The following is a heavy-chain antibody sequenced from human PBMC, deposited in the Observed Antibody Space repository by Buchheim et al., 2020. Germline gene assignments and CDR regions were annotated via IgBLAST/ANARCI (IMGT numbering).Heavy chain of an antibody. CDR3: ARSLGYCSSTSCYRWFDP. D-gene: IGHD2-2*01. V-gene: IGHV4-59*01. J-gene: IGHJ5*02. CDR2: IYYSGST. Sequence: QVQLQESGPGLVKPSETLSLTCTVSGGSISSYYWSWIRQPPGKGLEWIGYIYYSGSTNYNPSLKSRVTISVDTSKTQFSLKLSSVTAADTAVYYCARSLGYCSSTSCYRWFDPWGQGTL. CDR1: GGSISSYY.